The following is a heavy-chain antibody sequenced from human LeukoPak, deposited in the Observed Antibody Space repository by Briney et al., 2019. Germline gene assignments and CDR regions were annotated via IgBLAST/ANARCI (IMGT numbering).Heavy chain of an antibody. V-gene: IGHV4-59*01. CDR1: GGSISSYY. CDR2: IYYSGST. Sequence: SETLSLTCTVSGGSISSYYWSWIRQPPGKGLEWMGYIYYSGSTNSNPSLKSRLTISVDTSKTQFSLKLSSVTAADTAVYYCARSHSVWTSFDYWGQGTLVTVSS. D-gene: IGHD3/OR15-3a*01. CDR3: ARSHSVWTSFDY. J-gene: IGHJ4*02.